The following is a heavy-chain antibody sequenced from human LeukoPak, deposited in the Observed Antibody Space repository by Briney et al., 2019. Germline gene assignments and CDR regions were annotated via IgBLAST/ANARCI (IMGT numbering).Heavy chain of an antibody. J-gene: IGHJ5*02. CDR1: GFTFSSYG. D-gene: IGHD6-13*01. CDR2: IWYDGSNK. Sequence: GGSLRLSCAASGFTFSSYGMHWVRQAPGKGLEWVAVIWYDGSNKNYADSVKGRFTISRDNSKNTLYLQMNSLRAEDTAVYYYARVVRHSSRFDPWGQGTLVTVSS. V-gene: IGHV3-33*01. CDR3: ARVVRHSSRFDP.